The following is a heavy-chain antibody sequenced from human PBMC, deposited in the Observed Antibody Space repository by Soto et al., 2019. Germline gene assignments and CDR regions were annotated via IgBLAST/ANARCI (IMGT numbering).Heavy chain of an antibody. Sequence: SETLSLTCTVPGDSISSYYWSWIRQPPGKGLEWIGYMYNTGSTIYNPSLKSRVTISVDTSKNQFSLKLNSVTAADTAVYYCARDLWGYCGADCYPLDVWGQGTTVT. J-gene: IGHJ6*02. D-gene: IGHD2-21*02. CDR3: ARDLWGYCGADCYPLDV. CDR2: MYNTGST. CDR1: GDSISSYY. V-gene: IGHV4-59*01.